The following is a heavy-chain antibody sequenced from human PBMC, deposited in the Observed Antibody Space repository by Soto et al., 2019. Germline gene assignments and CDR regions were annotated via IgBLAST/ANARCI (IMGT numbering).Heavy chain of an antibody. J-gene: IGHJ6*02. D-gene: IGHD5-18*01. CDR2: IYYSGTT. V-gene: IGHV4-30-4*08. CDR1: GGSFSGFY. CDR3: ARALIQLWPHYYYGMDV. Sequence: PSETLSLTCAVSGGSFSGFYWTWIRQPPGKGLEWIGYIYYSGTTYYNPSLKSRVTISVDTSKNQFSLKVSSVTAADTAVYYCARALIQLWPHYYYGMDVWGQGTTVTVSS.